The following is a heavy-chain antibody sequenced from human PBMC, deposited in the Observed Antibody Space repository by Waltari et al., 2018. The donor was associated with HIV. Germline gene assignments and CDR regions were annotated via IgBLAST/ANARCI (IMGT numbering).Heavy chain of an antibody. CDR1: GDSTKSGSISTSKYY. Sequence: QLQLQESGPGLVKPSETLSLTCTVSGDSTKSGSISTSKYYWSWLRQSPGKGLEWIGSLSYLGTTYYNPSLQNRVNISVDTSKNQFSRNLKSVSASDAAVYYCARQGEGYSSSWYFFDYGGQGTLVTVSS. J-gene: IGHJ4*02. V-gene: IGHV4-39*01. D-gene: IGHD2-2*01. CDR3: ARQGEGYSSSWYFFDY. CDR2: LSYLGTT.